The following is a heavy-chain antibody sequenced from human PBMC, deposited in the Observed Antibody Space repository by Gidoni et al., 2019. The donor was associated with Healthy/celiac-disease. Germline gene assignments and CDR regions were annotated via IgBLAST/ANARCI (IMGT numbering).Heavy chain of an antibody. Sequence: QVQLVQSGAEVKKPGASVKVSCKASGYTFTGYYMHWVRQAPGQGREWMGWINPNSGGTNYAQKFQGWVTMTRDTSISTAYMELSRLRSDDTAVYYCARDGMSVESRPPHYYYYGMDVWGQGTTVTVSS. CDR3: ARDGMSVESRPPHYYYYGMDV. J-gene: IGHJ6*02. V-gene: IGHV1-2*04. CDR1: GYTFTGYY. CDR2: INPNSGGT. D-gene: IGHD1-1*01.